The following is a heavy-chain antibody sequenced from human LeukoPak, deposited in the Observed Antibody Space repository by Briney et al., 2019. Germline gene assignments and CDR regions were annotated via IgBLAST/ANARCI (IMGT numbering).Heavy chain of an antibody. CDR2: ISSNGGST. D-gene: IGHD1-26*01. V-gene: IGHV3-64*01. Sequence: GGSLRLSCAASGFTFSSYAMHWVRQAPGKGLEYLSAISSNGGSTYYANSVRGRFTISRDNSKNTLYLQMGSLRAEDMAVYYCARGDSGSYFPDYWGQGTLVTVSS. J-gene: IGHJ4*02. CDR1: GFTFSSYA. CDR3: ARGDSGSYFPDY.